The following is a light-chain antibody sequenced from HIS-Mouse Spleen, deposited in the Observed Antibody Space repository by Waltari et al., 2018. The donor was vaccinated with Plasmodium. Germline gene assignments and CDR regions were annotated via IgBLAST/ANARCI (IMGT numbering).Light chain of an antibody. CDR3: QQYNSYPWT. J-gene: IGKJ1*01. CDR2: KAS. V-gene: IGKV1-5*03. CDR1: QSSSSW. Sequence: DIQMTTSPSTLSASVGDRVTITCRASQSSSSWLAWYQQKPGKAPKLLIYKASSLESGVPSRFSGSGSGTEFTLTISSLQPDDFATYYCQQYNSYPWTFCQGTKVEIK.